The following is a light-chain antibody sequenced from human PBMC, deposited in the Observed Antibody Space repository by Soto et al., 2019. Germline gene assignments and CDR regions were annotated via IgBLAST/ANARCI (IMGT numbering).Light chain of an antibody. J-gene: IGKJ4*02. Sequence: DIPLTQSPSFLSASVGDRVTITCRASQGISSYLAWYQQKPGKAPKLLIYAASTLQSGVPSRFSGSGSGTEFTLTISSLQPEDFATYYCQQLNSYPQFGGGTKVEIK. CDR1: QGISSY. V-gene: IGKV1-9*01. CDR3: QQLNSYPQ. CDR2: AAS.